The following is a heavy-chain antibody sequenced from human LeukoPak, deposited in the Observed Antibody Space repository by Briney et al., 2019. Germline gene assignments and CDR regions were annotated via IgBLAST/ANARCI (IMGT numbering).Heavy chain of an antibody. D-gene: IGHD6-6*01. CDR3: ARAPPDEYSSSLGFDY. J-gene: IGHJ4*02. CDR2: IYSGGST. Sequence: PGGSLRLSCAASGFTFSSYAMSWVRQAPGKGLEWVSVIYSGGSTYYADSVKGRFTISRHNSKNTLYLQMNSLRAEDTAVYYCARAPPDEYSSSLGFDYWGQGTLVTVSS. CDR1: GFTFSSYA. V-gene: IGHV3-53*04.